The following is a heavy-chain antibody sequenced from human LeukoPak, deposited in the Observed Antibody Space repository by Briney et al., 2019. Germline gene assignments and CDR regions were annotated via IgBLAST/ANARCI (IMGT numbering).Heavy chain of an antibody. D-gene: IGHD3-22*01. Sequence: GGSLRLSCAASGFAFSSYGMHWVRQAPGKGLEWVAVMSYDGSNKYYADSVKGRFTISRDNSKNTLYLQMNSLRAEDTAVYYCKVVVITTSYDAFDIWGQGTMVTVSS. J-gene: IGHJ3*02. CDR2: MSYDGSNK. CDR3: KVVVITTSYDAFDI. CDR1: GFAFSSYG. V-gene: IGHV3-30*03.